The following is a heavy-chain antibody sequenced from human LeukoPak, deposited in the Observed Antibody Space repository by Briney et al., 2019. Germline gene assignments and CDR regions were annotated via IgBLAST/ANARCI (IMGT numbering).Heavy chain of an antibody. Sequence: LETLSLTCTDPGGSISSSSSYWGWIRLPPGKWLEWHGSIYYSGITYYNPSLKSRVTISVDTAKNQFSLKLSSVTAADTAVYYCARVGSGYSYGYYYDYYMDVWGKGTTVTISS. J-gene: IGHJ6*03. V-gene: IGHV4-39*07. CDR2: IYYSGIT. CDR1: GGSISSSSSY. D-gene: IGHD5-18*01. CDR3: ARVGSGYSYGYYYDYYMDV.